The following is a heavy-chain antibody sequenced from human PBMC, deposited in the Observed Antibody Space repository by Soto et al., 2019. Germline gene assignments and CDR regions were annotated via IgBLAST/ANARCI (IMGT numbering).Heavy chain of an antibody. Sequence: PSETLSLTCTVSGGSISSGGYYWSWIRQHPGKGLEWIGYIYYSGSTYYNPSLKSRVTISVDTPKNQFSLKLSSVTAADTAVYYCARDAPRVGALDVWGQGTTVTVSS. J-gene: IGHJ6*02. CDR3: ARDAPRVGALDV. D-gene: IGHD1-26*01. V-gene: IGHV4-31*03. CDR2: IYYSGST. CDR1: GGSISSGGYY.